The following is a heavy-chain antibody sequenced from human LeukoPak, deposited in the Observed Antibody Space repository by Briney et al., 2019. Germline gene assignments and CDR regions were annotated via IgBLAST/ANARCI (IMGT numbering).Heavy chain of an antibody. Sequence: ASVKVSCKASGYTFTSYGISWVRQAPGQGLEWMGWMNPNSGNTGYAQKFQGRVTITRNTSISTAYMELSSLRSEDTAVYYCARGDYYDSSGYPKDHDAFDIWGQGTMVTVSS. V-gene: IGHV1-8*03. CDR1: GYTFTSYG. CDR2: MNPNSGNT. CDR3: ARGDYYDSSGYPKDHDAFDI. D-gene: IGHD3-22*01. J-gene: IGHJ3*02.